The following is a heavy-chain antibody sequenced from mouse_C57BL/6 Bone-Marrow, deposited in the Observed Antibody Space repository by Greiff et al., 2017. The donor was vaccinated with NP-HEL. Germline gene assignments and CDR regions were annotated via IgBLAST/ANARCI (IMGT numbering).Heavy chain of an antibody. J-gene: IGHJ1*03. D-gene: IGHD2-1*01. CDR1: GFTFSDYG. CDR2: ISNLAYSI. V-gene: IGHV5-15*04. Sequence: EVMLVESGGGLVQPGGSLKLSCAASGFTFSDYGMAWVRQAPRTGPEWVAFISNLAYSIYYADPVTGRFTISRENAKNTLYLEMSSLRSEDTAMYYCARRGYGNYWYFDVWGTGTTVTVSS. CDR3: ARRGYGNYWYFDV.